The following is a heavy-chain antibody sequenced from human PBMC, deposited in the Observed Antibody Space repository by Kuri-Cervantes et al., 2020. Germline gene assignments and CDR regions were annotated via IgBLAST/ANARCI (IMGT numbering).Heavy chain of an antibody. V-gene: IGHV4-31*02. Sequence: SCTVSGGSISSGGYYWSWIRQHPGKGLEWIGYIYYSGSTYYNPSLKSRVTISVDTSKNQFSLKLSSVTAAGTAVYYCARASYGGIDYWGQGTLVTVSS. D-gene: IGHD4-23*01. CDR1: GGSISSGGYY. CDR3: ARASYGGIDY. J-gene: IGHJ4*02. CDR2: IYYSGST.